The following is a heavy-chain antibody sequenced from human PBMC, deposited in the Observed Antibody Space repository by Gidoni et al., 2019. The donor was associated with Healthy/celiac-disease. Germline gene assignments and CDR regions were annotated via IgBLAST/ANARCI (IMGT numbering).Heavy chain of an antibody. D-gene: IGHD6-19*01. CDR2: IYYSGST. Sequence: QVQLQESGPGLVKPSETLSLTCTVSGGSISSYYWSWIRQPPGKGLEWIGYIYYSGSTNYHPSLKSRVTISVDTSKNQFSLKLSSVTAADTAVYYCASGRYSSGWYDGVFDYWGQGTLVTVSS. CDR3: ASGRYSSGWYDGVFDY. J-gene: IGHJ4*02. V-gene: IGHV4-59*08. CDR1: GGSISSYY.